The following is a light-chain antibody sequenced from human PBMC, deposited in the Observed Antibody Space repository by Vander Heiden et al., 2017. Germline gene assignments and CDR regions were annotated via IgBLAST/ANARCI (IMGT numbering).Light chain of an antibody. V-gene: IGKV1-5*01. J-gene: IGKJ1*01. CDR3: QQYSIDSPT. CDR1: QSITTW. Sequence: DIHMTQSPSTLSASVGDRVTITCRASQSITTWLAWYQQKPGKAPKLLIYDASNLQSGVPSRFSGSGSGTDFSLTISSLQPDDFATYYCQQYSIDSPTFGQGTKVEI. CDR2: DAS.